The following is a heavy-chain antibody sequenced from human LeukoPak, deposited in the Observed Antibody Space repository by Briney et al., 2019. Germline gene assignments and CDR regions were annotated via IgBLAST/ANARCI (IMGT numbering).Heavy chain of an antibody. CDR3: ARDRDYGSGIFDY. J-gene: IGHJ4*02. D-gene: IGHD3-10*01. V-gene: IGHV1-2*02. CDR1: GYTFTGYY. CDR2: INPNSGGT. Sequence: ASVKVSCKASGYTFTGYYMHWVRQAPGQGLEWMGWINPNSGGTNYAQKFQGRVTMTRDTSISTAYMELNRLRSDDRAVYYCARDRDYGSGIFDYWGQGTLVTVS.